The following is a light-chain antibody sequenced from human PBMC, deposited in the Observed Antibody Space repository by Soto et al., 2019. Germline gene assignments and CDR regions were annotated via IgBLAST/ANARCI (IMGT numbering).Light chain of an antibody. CDR2: LNSDGSH. J-gene: IGLJ2*01. CDR1: SGHSSYA. Sequence: QSVLTQSPSASASLGASVKLTCTLSSGHSSYAIAWHQQQPEKGPRYLMKLNSDGSHTKGDWIPDRFSGSSSGAERYLANSSRQSEDEADYYCQTWGTGIVVFGGGTKLTVL. V-gene: IGLV4-69*01. CDR3: QTWGTGIVV.